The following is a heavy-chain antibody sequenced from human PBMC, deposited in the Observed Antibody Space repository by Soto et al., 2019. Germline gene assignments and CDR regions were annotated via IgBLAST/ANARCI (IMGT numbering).Heavy chain of an antibody. J-gene: IGHJ4*02. CDR3: ARQRYSGYGYFDY. Sequence: SETLSLTCTVSGGSISSYYWSWIRQPPGKGLEWIGYIYYSGSTNYNPSLKSRVTISVDTSKNQFSLKLSSVTAADTAVYYCARQRYSGYGYFDYWGQGTLVT. CDR1: GGSISSYY. CDR2: IYYSGST. D-gene: IGHD5-12*01. V-gene: IGHV4-59*08.